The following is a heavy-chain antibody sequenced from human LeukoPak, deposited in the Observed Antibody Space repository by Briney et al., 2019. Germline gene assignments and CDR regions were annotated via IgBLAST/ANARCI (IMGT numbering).Heavy chain of an antibody. CDR1: GFTFSSYS. Sequence: GGSLRLSCAASGFTFSSYSMNWVRQAPGKGLEWVSYISSSSSTIYYADSVKGRFTISRDNAENSLYLQMNSLRAEDTAVYYCARASRVAAKTTDWFDPWGQGTLVTVSS. J-gene: IGHJ5*02. V-gene: IGHV3-48*01. CDR3: ARASRVAAKTTDWFDP. CDR2: ISSSSSTI. D-gene: IGHD6-25*01.